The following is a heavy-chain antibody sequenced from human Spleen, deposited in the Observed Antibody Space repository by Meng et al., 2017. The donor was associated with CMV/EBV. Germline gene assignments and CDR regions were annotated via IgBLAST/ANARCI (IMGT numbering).Heavy chain of an antibody. Sequence: GESLKISCAASGFTFSDYYMSWIRQAPGKGLEWVSYISSSGSTIYYADSVKGRFTISRDNAQNSVYLQMTSLRAEDTAVYYCARAGDYGNYQNDYYYHGMDVWGQGTTVTVSS. CDR3: ARAGDYGNYQNDYYYHGMDV. CDR1: GFTFSDYY. CDR2: ISSSGSTI. D-gene: IGHD4-11*01. J-gene: IGHJ6*02. V-gene: IGHV3-11*04.